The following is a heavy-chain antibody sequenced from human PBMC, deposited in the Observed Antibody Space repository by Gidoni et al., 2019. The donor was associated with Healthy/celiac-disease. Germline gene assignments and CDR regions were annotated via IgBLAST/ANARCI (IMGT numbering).Heavy chain of an antibody. V-gene: IGHV1-69*01. Sequence: QVQLVQSGAEVKKPGSSVKVSCKASGGTFSSYAISWVRQAPGQGLEWMGGIIPIFGTANYAQKFQGRVTITADESTSTAYMELSSLRSEDTAVYYCARDQGDCSSTSCYVPFDYWGQGTLVTVSS. CDR3: ARDQGDCSSTSCYVPFDY. J-gene: IGHJ4*02. D-gene: IGHD2-2*01. CDR2: IIPIFGTA. CDR1: GGTFSSYA.